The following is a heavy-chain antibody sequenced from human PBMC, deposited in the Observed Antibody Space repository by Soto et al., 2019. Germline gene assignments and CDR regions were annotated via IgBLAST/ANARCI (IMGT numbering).Heavy chain of an antibody. CDR3: ARGSPTIFGVVTLGGMDV. CDR1: GYTFTSYY. D-gene: IGHD3-3*01. Sequence: GVSVKVSCKASGYTFTSYYMHWVRQAPGQGLEWMGIINPSGGSTSYAQKFQGRVTMTRDTSTSTVYMELSSLRSEDTVVYYCARGSPTIFGVVTLGGMDVWGQGTTVTVSS. J-gene: IGHJ6*02. V-gene: IGHV1-46*01. CDR2: INPSGGST.